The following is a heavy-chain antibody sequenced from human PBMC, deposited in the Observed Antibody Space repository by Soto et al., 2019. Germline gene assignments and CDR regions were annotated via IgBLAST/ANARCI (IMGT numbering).Heavy chain of an antibody. Sequence: TSETLSLTCTVSGGSMRSYYWSWIRQPPGKGLEWIGHIYYSGTTKYNPSLKSRVTIAVDTTKKQLSLKLNSLTAADTAVYYCAREVSGWYFWFDPWGQGTLVTVSS. D-gene: IGHD6-19*01. CDR1: GGSMRSYY. CDR2: IYYSGTT. J-gene: IGHJ5*02. V-gene: IGHV4-59*01. CDR3: AREVSGWYFWFDP.